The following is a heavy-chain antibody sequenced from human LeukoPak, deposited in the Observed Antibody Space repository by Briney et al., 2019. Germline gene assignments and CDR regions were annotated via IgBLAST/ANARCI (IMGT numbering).Heavy chain of an antibody. Sequence: SGGPLRLSCAASGFTFSNYWMTWVRQAPGKGLEWVANIKQDESEKYYVDSVKGRFTISRDNAKNSLYLQMNSLRAEDTAVYYCARYYGSGKYDSWGQGTLVTVSS. CDR3: ARYYGSGKYDS. CDR2: IKQDESEK. CDR1: GFTFSNYW. V-gene: IGHV3-7*04. J-gene: IGHJ4*02. D-gene: IGHD3-10*01.